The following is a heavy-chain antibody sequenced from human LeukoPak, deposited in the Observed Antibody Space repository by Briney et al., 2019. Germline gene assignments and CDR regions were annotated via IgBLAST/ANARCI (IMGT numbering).Heavy chain of an antibody. J-gene: IGHJ5*02. CDR1: GFTFTSSA. D-gene: IGHD3-22*01. V-gene: IGHV1-58*01. Sequence: SVTVSCKASGFTFTSSAVQRVRQARGQRLEWIGWIVVGSGNTNYAQKFQERVTITRDMSTSTAYMELSSLKASDTAMYYCVRQPPGVYDTTQNWFDPWGQGTLVTVSS. CDR2: IVVGSGNT. CDR3: VRQPPGVYDTTQNWFDP.